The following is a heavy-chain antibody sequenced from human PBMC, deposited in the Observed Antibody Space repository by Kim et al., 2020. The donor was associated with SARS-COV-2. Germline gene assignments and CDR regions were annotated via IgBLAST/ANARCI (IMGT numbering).Heavy chain of an antibody. Sequence: KSYAKSVKGRFTISRDNSKTTLYLQMASLRAEDTAVYYCAKDLELTLPLIWGQGTLVTVSS. CDR2: K. V-gene: IGHV3-30-3*02. D-gene: IGHD3-16*01. CDR3: AKDLELTLPLI. J-gene: IGHJ4*02.